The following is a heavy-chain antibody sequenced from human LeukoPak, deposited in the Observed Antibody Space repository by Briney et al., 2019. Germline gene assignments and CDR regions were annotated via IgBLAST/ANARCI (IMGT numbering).Heavy chain of an antibody. CDR1: GYTFTDNA. D-gene: IGHD2-15*01. J-gene: IGHJ4*02. Sequence: ASVKVSCKTSGYTFTDNALHWVRQAPGQRLEWMGWIRTDNGDTRYSQKFQGRVTLTRDTPASTVYVELNRLRSEDTAVYYCGRGGSSGVDYWGQGTLVTVSS. CDR2: IRTDNGDT. V-gene: IGHV1-3*04. CDR3: GRGGSSGVDY.